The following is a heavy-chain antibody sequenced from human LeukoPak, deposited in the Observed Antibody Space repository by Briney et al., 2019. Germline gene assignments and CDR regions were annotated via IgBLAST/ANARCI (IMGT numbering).Heavy chain of an antibody. Sequence: SVKVSCKASGGTFSSYAISRVRQAPGQGLEWMGRIIPILGIANYAQKFQGRVTITADKSTSTAYMELSSLRSEDTAVYYCARDAYVDIVATISFDYWGQGTLVTVSS. CDR2: IIPILGIA. CDR1: GGTFSSYA. V-gene: IGHV1-69*04. CDR3: ARDAYVDIVATISFDY. D-gene: IGHD5-12*01. J-gene: IGHJ4*02.